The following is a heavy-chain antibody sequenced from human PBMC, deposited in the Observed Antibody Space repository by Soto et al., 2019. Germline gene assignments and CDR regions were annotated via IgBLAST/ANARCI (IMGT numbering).Heavy chain of an antibody. V-gene: IGHV4-39*01. J-gene: IGHJ4*01. D-gene: IGHD3-9*01. CDR1: GGSVTSTNDY. CDR2: VYYSGRT. CDR3: ARLDWGTYSSFDF. Sequence: QLQLHESGPGLVKPSETLSLTCTVSGGSVTSTNDYWGWFRQPPGGGLEWLGTVYYSGRTSYNPSLKSRVSISVNTSKNQFSLKLISVTAADTAIFYCARLDWGTYSSFDFWGPGTLVTVSS.